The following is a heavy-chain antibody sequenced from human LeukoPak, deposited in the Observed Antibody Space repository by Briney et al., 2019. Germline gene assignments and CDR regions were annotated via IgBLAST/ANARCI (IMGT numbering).Heavy chain of an antibody. CDR3: ASSWPYYYYMDV. Sequence: PGGSLRLSCAVSGFIFSSYAMSWVRQAPGKGLEWVSVINGSGGSTYYADSVKGRFTISRDNAKNSLYLQMNSLRAEDTAVYYCASSWPYYYYMDVWGKGTTVTVSS. V-gene: IGHV3-23*01. CDR1: GFIFSSYA. CDR2: INGSGGST. J-gene: IGHJ6*03. D-gene: IGHD6-13*01.